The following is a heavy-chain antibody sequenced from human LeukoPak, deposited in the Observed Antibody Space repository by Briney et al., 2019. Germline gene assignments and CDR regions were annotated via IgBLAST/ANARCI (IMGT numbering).Heavy chain of an antibody. V-gene: IGHV3-15*01. D-gene: IGHD3-22*01. CDR2: IKSKTDGGTT. CDR1: GFTFSNAW. CDR3: TTDPTTMIVVVTNDY. J-gene: IGHJ4*02. Sequence: GGSLRLSCAASGFTFSNAWMSWVRQAPGKGLEWVGRIKSKTDGGTTDYAAPVKGRFTISRDDSKNTLYLQMNSLKTEDTAVYYCTTDPTTMIVVVTNDYWGQGTLVTVSS.